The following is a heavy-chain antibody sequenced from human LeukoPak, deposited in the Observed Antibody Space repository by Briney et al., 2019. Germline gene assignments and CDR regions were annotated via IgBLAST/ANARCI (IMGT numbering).Heavy chain of an antibody. J-gene: IGHJ4*02. Sequence: SVKVSCKASGGTFSSYAISWVRQAPGQGLEWMGGIIPIFGTANYAQKFQGRVTITADKSTSTAYMELSSLRSEDTAVYYCARAPSLGMAPDYWGQGTLVTVSS. D-gene: IGHD3-16*01. CDR3: ARAPSLGMAPDY. V-gene: IGHV1-69*06. CDR2: IIPIFGTA. CDR1: GGTFSSYA.